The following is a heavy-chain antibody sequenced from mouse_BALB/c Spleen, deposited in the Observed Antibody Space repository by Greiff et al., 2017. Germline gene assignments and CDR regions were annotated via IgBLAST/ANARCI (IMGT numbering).Heavy chain of an antibody. CDR2: ISDGGSYT. Sequence: EVHLVESGGGLVKPGGSLKLSCAASGFTFSDYYMYWVRQTPEKRLEWVATISDGGSYTYYPDSVKGRFTISRDNAKNNLYLQMSSLKSEDTAMYYCAREGVRRGAGFAYWGQGTLVTVSA. J-gene: IGHJ3*01. V-gene: IGHV5-4*02. CDR1: GFTFSDYY. CDR3: AREGVRRGAGFAY. D-gene: IGHD2-14*01.